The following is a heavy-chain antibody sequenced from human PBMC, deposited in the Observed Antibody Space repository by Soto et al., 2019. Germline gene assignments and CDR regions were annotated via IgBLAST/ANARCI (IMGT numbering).Heavy chain of an antibody. J-gene: IGHJ4*02. CDR3: ARARYDSSGYYYFEY. D-gene: IGHD3-22*01. CDR1: VVSISGYY. V-gene: IGHV4-59*01. Sequence: SETLSLTCTFSVVSISGYYWSWIRHPPGKGLEWIGYIYYSGSSNYDPSLKSRVAISLDTSKNQFSLRLRSVTAADTAVYYCARARYDSSGYYYFEYWGQGTLVIVS. CDR2: IYYSGSS.